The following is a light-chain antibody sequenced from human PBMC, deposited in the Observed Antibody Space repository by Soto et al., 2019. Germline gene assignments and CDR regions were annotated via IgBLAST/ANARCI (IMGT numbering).Light chain of an antibody. V-gene: IGKV4-1*01. CDR3: QQYFGPPPEFT. J-gene: IGKJ2*01. CDR1: QSVLYDSNNQNY. Sequence: DIVMTQSPVSLAVSLGERATINCKSSQSVLYDSNNQNYLAWYQQKPGHPPKLLIYWASTRESGVPDRFSGSGSGTDFTLTISSLQAEDVAVYYCQQYFGPPPEFTFGQGTKLEI. CDR2: WAS.